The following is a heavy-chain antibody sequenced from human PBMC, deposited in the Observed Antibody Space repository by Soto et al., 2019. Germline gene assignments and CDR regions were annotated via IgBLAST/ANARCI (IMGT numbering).Heavy chain of an antibody. D-gene: IGHD3-22*01. Sequence: GGSLRLSCPASGFTFDDYAMHWVRQAPGKGLEWVSGISWNSGSIGYADSVKGRFTISRDNAKNSLYLQMNSLRAEDTALYYCAKDIYYDSSGYLDYWGQGTLVTVSS. CDR3: AKDIYYDSSGYLDY. CDR2: ISWNSGSI. J-gene: IGHJ4*02. V-gene: IGHV3-9*01. CDR1: GFTFDDYA.